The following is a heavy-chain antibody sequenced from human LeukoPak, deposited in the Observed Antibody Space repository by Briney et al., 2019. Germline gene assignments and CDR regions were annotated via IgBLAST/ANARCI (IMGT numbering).Heavy chain of an antibody. V-gene: IGHV4-39*01. CDR2: IYYSGST. D-gene: IGHD5-18*01. CDR1: GGSISSNTYY. J-gene: IGHJ6*03. CDR3: ARNMSGYSYGYEGTFYYYMDV. Sequence: SETLSLTCTVSGGSISSNTYYWGWIRQPPGKGLEWIGSIYYSGSTHYNPSLKSRVTISVDTSKNQFSLKLSSVTAADTAVYYCARNMSGYSYGYEGTFYYYMDVWGKGTTVTVS.